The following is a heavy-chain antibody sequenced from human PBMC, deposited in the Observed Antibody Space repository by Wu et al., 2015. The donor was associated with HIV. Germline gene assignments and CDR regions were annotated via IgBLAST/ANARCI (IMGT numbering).Heavy chain of an antibody. V-gene: IGHV1-18*01. CDR1: GYTFNTYG. Sequence: QVQLVRVWNSGRRSLGPSVKVSCKTSGYTFNTYGVSWVRQAPGQGLEWMGWINAANGDTHYGKNFQGRVTMTTDTSTTTAYMELRGLRSDDTAVYYCARDVNAQTTGFYYYYGMDVWGQGTTVTVSS. J-gene: IGHJ6*02. D-gene: IGHD1-1*01. CDR3: ARDVNAQTTGFYYYYGMDV. CDR2: INAANGDT.